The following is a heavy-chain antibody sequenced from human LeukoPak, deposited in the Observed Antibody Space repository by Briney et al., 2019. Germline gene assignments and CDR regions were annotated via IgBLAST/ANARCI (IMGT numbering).Heavy chain of an antibody. CDR2: ISYDGSNK. V-gene: IGHV3-30*18. J-gene: IGHJ4*02. Sequence: GSLRLSCAASGFTFSSYGMHWVRQAPGKGLERVAVISYDGSNKYYADSVKGRFTISRDNSKNTLYLQMNSLRAEDTAVYYCAKEDYYDSSGYYLPFTLWDWGQGTLVTVSS. D-gene: IGHD3-22*01. CDR1: GFTFSSYG. CDR3: AKEDYYDSSGYYLPFTLWD.